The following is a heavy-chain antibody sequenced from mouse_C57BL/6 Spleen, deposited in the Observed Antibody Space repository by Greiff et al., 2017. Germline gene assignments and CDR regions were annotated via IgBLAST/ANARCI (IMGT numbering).Heavy chain of an antibody. CDR3: AHYCCGNSIDY. V-gene: IGHV8-12*01. J-gene: IGHJ2*01. CDR2: IYWDDDK. D-gene: IGHD1-1*01. Sequence: VKLLESGPGILQSSQSLSLTCSFSGFSLSTSGMGVSWLSQPSGQGLEWLAHIYWDDDKRYNQFLKSLLTISKATSRNQVFLKITSVDTADTATDSCAHYCCGNSIDYWGQGTTLTVSS. CDR1: GFSLSTSGMG.